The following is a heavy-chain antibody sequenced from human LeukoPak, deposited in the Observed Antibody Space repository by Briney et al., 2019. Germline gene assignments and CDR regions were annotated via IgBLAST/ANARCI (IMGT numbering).Heavy chain of an antibody. CDR2: IYYSGPI. J-gene: IGHJ3*01. D-gene: IGHD3-16*01. CDR3: ATRFGGWADAFDV. V-gene: IGHV4-31*03. CDR1: GGSISSGY. Sequence: SQTLSLTCTVSGGSISSGYWSWIRQHPGKGLDWIGYIYYSGPIYYNPSLKSRLTISLGTSKNQFSLKLSSVTAADTAVYYCATRFGGWADAFDVWGQGSMVTVSS.